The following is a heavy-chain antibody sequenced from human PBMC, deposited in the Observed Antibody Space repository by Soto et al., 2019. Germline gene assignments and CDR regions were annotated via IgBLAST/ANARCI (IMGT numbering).Heavy chain of an antibody. CDR2: IKEDGGLR. Sequence: EVQLEESGGGLVQPGGSLRLSCTASKFFISSSWMSWVRQAPGKGLEWVANIKEDGGLRRYVDSVKGRFTISRDNGKHSVYLQMNSLRADDTAVYYCTSARSSVEPGGFVEHWGQGTLVTVSS. CDR3: TSARSSVEPGGFVEH. D-gene: IGHD2-15*01. CDR1: KFFISSSW. V-gene: IGHV3-7*03. J-gene: IGHJ4*02.